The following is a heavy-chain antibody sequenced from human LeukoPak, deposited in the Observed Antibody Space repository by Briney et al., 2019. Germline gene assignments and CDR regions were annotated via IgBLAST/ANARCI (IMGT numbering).Heavy chain of an antibody. V-gene: IGHV3-23*01. CDR3: AKYCSGGNCYSGLY. CDR2: ISGSGGSP. CDR1: GFTFSSYA. Sequence: GGSLRLSCAASGFTFSSYAMTWVRQAPGKGLEWVSTISGSGGSPYYADSVKGRFTISRDNSKNTLYLQMNSLRAEDTAVYSWAKYCSGGNCYSGLYWGQGTLVTVSS. D-gene: IGHD2-15*01. J-gene: IGHJ4*02.